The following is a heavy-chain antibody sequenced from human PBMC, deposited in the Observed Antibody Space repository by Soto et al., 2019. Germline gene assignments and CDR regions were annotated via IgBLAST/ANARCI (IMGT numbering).Heavy chain of an antibody. J-gene: IGHJ4*02. CDR3: ATDIPTYYYDSSGYPEPF. Sequence: GASVKVSCKASGYTFTGYYMHWVRQAPGQELEWMGWINPNSGGTNYAQKFQGWVTMTRDTSISTAYMELSSLRSEDTAVYYCATDIPTYYYDSSGYPEPFWGQGTLVTVSS. V-gene: IGHV1-2*04. CDR1: GYTFTGYY. D-gene: IGHD3-22*01. CDR2: INPNSGGT.